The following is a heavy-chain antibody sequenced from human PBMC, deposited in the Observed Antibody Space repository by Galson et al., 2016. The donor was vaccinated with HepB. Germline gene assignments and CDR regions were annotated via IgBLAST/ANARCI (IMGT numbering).Heavy chain of an antibody. D-gene: IGHD6-19*01. CDR1: GGTFSIYA. Sequence: SVKVSCKASGGTFSIYAINWVRQAPGQGLEWMGGIIPIFGTANYAQKFQGRVTITADKSTSTAHMELTSLRSEDTAVYYWARGYTSGWYWFDPWGQGTLVTVSS. CDR3: ARGYTSGWYWFDP. CDR2: IIPIFGTA. J-gene: IGHJ5*02. V-gene: IGHV1-69*06.